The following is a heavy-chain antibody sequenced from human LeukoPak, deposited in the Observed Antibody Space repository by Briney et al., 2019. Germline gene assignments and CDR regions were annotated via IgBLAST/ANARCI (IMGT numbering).Heavy chain of an antibody. CDR3: ARSLAVADEY. CDR1: GYTFTSYG. Sequence: GASVKVSCNTFGYTFTSYGIHWVRQAPGQGLEWMGWISASNVNTNYAQNFQGRLTMTTDTSTSTAYMELRSLRSDDTAVYYCARSLAVADEYWGQGTLVTVSS. V-gene: IGHV1-18*01. CDR2: ISASNVNT. D-gene: IGHD6-19*01. J-gene: IGHJ4*02.